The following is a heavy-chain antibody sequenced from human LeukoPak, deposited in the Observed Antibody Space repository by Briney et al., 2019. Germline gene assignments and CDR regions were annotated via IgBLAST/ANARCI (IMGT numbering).Heavy chain of an antibody. D-gene: IGHD3-10*01. J-gene: IGHJ4*02. CDR3: ARAEWYGSGSYYKEGFDY. CDR1: GYTFTSYG. V-gene: IGHV1-8*02. CDR2: MNPNSGNT. Sequence: GASVKVSCKASGYTFTSYGISWVRQAPGQGLEWMGWMNPNSGNTGYAQKFQGRVTMTRNTSISTAYMELSSLRSEDTAVYYCARAEWYGSGSYYKEGFDYWGQGTLVTVSS.